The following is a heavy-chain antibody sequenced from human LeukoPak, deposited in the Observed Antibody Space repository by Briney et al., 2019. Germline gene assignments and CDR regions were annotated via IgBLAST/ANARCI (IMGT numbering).Heavy chain of an antibody. CDR3: ARGNWNYGNWFDP. J-gene: IGHJ5*02. CDR1: GGSFSGHY. Sequence: SETLSLTCAVYGGSFSGHYWSWIRQPPGKGLEWIGEISHTGSTNYNPSLKSRVTISLATSKNQFSLKLSSVTAADTAVYYCARGNWNYGNWFDPWGQGTLVTVSS. V-gene: IGHV4-34*01. CDR2: ISHTGST. D-gene: IGHD1-7*01.